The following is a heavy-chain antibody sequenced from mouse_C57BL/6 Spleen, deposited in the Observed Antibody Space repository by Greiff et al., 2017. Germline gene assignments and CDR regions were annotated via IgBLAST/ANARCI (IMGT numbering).Heavy chain of an antibody. J-gene: IGHJ3*01. V-gene: IGHV1-82*01. D-gene: IGHD2-3*01. CDR3: ARDGYYPFAY. CDR2: IYPGDGDT. CDR1: GYAFSSSW. Sequence: VQLQQSGPELVKPGASVKISCKASGYAFSSSWMNWVKQRPGKGLEWIGRIYPGDGDTNYNGKFKGKATLTADKSSSTAYMQLSSLISEDSAVYFCARDGYYPFAYWGQGTLVTVSA.